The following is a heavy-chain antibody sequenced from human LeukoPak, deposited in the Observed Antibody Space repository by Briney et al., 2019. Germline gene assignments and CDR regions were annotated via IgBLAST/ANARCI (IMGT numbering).Heavy chain of an antibody. J-gene: IGHJ5*02. CDR2: ISAYNGNT. CDR3: ARDRGRYDFWSGYYDRFDP. CDR1: GYTFTSYG. D-gene: IGHD3-3*01. Sequence: GASVKVSCKASGYTFTSYGISWVRQAPGQGLEWVGWISAYNGNTNYAQKLQGRVTMTTDTSTSTAYMELRSLRSDDTAVYYCARDRGRYDFWSGYYDRFDPWGQGTLVTVSS. V-gene: IGHV1-18*01.